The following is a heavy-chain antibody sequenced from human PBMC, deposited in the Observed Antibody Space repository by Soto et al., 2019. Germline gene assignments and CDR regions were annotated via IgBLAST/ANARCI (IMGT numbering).Heavy chain of an antibody. CDR3: ASRFSSWSVTTLAY. D-gene: IGHD6-13*01. J-gene: IGHJ4*02. V-gene: IGHV4-34*01. CDR2: INHSGST. Sequence: SETLSLTCAVYGGSFSGYYWSWIRQPPGKGLEWIGEINHSGSTNYNPSLKSRVTISVDTSKNQFSLKLSSVTAADTAVYYCASRFSSWSVTTLAYWGQGTLVTVSS. CDR1: GGSFSGYY.